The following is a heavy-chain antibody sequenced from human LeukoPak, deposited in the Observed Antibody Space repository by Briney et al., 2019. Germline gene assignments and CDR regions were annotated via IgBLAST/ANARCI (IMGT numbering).Heavy chain of an antibody. D-gene: IGHD6-19*01. CDR2: IYSGGST. CDR1: GFTVSSNY. Sequence: GGSLRLSCAASGFTVSSNYMSWVRQAPGKGLEWVSVIYSGGSTYYADSVKGRLIISRDNSKNTLYLQMNSLRAEDTAVYYCARGRLQWLVRGAFDIWGQGTMVTVSS. J-gene: IGHJ3*02. V-gene: IGHV3-66*01. CDR3: ARGRLQWLVRGAFDI.